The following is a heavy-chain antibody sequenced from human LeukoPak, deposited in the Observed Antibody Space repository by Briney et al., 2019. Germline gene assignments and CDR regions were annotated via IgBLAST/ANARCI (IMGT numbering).Heavy chain of an antibody. D-gene: IGHD2-15*01. Sequence: NGNTNYAQKLQGRVTMTRNTSISTAYMELSSLRSEDTAVYYCARRRSGGCSGGSCYGMDVWGQGTTVTVSS. V-gene: IGHV1-8*01. CDR2: NGNT. J-gene: IGHJ6*02. CDR3: ARRRSGGCSGGSCYGMDV.